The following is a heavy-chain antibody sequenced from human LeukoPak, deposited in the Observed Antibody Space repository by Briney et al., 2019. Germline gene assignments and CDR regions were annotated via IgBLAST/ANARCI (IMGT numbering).Heavy chain of an antibody. D-gene: IGHD3-10*01. CDR2: ISWNSGSI. V-gene: IGHV3-9*01. J-gene: IGHJ4*02. Sequence: GGSLRLFCAASAFTFDDYAMHWVRQAPGKGLEWVSGISWNSGSIGYADSVKGRFTISRDNAKNSLYLQMNSLRAEDTALYYCAKDTGLWFGELFSYFDYWGQGTLVTVSS. CDR1: AFTFDDYA. CDR3: AKDTGLWFGELFSYFDY.